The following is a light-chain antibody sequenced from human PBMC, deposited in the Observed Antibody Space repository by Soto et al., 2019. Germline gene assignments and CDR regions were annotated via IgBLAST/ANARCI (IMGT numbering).Light chain of an antibody. J-gene: IGKJ2*01. CDR3: QHYYTYPYT. V-gene: IGKV1-5*03. CDR1: QSISVW. CDR2: QAS. Sequence: DIPMTQSPSTLSASVGDRVTITCRASQSISVWLAWYPQKPGKAPNLLIYQASYLQSGVPSRFSGSGSGTEFTLTISSLQPDDFATFFCQHYYTYPYTFGQGTKLEIK.